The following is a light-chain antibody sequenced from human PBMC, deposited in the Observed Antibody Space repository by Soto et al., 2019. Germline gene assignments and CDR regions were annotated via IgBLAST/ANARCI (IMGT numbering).Light chain of an antibody. J-gene: IGKJ2*01. CDR2: GAS. V-gene: IGKV3-15*01. CDR3: QQYDNWPRT. Sequence: EMVMTQSPATLSVSPGERATLSCRASQNLSRNLAWYQQQPGQAPRLLIYGASTRATDIPSRFSGSGSGTDFTLTISSLQSEDFAVCYCQQYDNWPRTFGQGTKLEIK. CDR1: QNLSRN.